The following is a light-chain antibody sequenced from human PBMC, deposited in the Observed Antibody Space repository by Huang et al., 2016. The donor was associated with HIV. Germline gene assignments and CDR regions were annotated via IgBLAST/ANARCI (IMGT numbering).Light chain of an antibody. V-gene: IGKV1-5*03. CDR2: KAS. J-gene: IGKJ1*01. Sequence: DIQMTQSPSTLSASVGDRVTITCRASQTVTWWLAWYQQKPGKAPKVLIYKASNLQSGVPSRFMGSGSGTECTLTISSLQPGDFGTYYCQQYHTYPWTVGRGTKVEIK. CDR1: QTVTWW. CDR3: QQYHTYPWT.